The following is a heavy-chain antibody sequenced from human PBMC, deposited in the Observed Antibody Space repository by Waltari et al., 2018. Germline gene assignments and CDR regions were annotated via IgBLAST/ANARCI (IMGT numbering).Heavy chain of an antibody. V-gene: IGHV3-23*01. CDR1: GFTFSSYA. J-gene: IGHJ6*02. CDR3: AKTLSSPFYYYYGMDV. D-gene: IGHD2-15*01. Sequence: EVQLLESGGGLVQPGGSLRLSCAASGFTFSSYAMSWVRQAPGKGLEWVSAISGSGGSTYYADSVKGRFTISRDNSKNTLYLQMNSLRAEDTAVYYCAKTLSSPFYYYYGMDVWGQGTTVTVSS. CDR2: ISGSGGST.